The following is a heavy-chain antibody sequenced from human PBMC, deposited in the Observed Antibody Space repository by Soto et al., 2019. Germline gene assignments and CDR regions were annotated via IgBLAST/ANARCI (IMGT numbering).Heavy chain of an antibody. J-gene: IGHJ4*02. CDR2: ISGSGDNT. D-gene: IGHD2-21*01. CDR3: AKGRGVLFYFDQ. CDR1: GFTFSTFV. V-gene: IGHV3-23*01. Sequence: EVQLLESGGGLVQPGGSLRLSCAASGFTFSTFVMTWVRQAPGKGLEWVSAISGSGDNTYYADSVKGRFTMSRDNSKSTLYLQMNSLRGDDTAVYHCAKGRGVLFYFDQWGLGTLVTISS.